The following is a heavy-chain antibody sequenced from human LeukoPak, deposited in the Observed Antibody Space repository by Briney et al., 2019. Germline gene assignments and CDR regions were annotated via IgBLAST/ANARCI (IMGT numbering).Heavy chain of an antibody. D-gene: IGHD3-10*01. Sequence: SVKVPCKASGGTFSSYAISWVRQAPGQGLEWMGGIIPIFGTANYAQKFQGRVTITADESTSTAYMELSSLRSEDTAVYYCARIGPLLWFGELFSDYWGQGTLVTVSS. CDR1: GGTFSSYA. J-gene: IGHJ4*02. V-gene: IGHV1-69*01. CDR3: ARIGPLLWFGELFSDY. CDR2: IIPIFGTA.